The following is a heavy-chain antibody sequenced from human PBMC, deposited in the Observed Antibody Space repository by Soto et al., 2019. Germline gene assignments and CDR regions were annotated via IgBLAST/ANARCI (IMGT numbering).Heavy chain of an antibody. J-gene: IGHJ4*02. V-gene: IGHV1-46*01. CDR1: GYTFTSYY. D-gene: IGHD3-22*01. Sequence: ASVKVSCKASGYTFTSYYMHWVRQAPGQGLEWMGIINPSGGSTNYAQKFQGRVTITADKSTSTAYMELSSLRSEDTAVYYCARGYYYDSSGYYYFDYWGQGTLVTVSS. CDR2: INPSGGST. CDR3: ARGYYYDSSGYYYFDY.